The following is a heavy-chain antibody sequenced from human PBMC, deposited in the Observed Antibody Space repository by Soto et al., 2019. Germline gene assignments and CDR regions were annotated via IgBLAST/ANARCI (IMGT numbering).Heavy chain of an antibody. J-gene: IGHJ4*02. D-gene: IGHD6-13*01. CDR2: INHSGST. CDR3: EGGGAAAYPREMDY. Sequence: SETLSLTCAVYGGSFSGYYWSWIRQPPGKGLEWIGEINHSGSTNYNPSLKSRVTISVDTSKNQFSLKLSSVTAADTAVYYCEGGGAAAYPREMDYWGQGTLVTVSS. CDR1: GGSFSGYY. V-gene: IGHV4-34*01.